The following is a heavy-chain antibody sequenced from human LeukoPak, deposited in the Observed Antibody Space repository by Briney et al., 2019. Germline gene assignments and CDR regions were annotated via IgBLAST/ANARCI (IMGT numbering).Heavy chain of an antibody. CDR3: AKDLSDSNDAFDI. CDR1: GFTFSSYA. CDR2: ISGSGGST. J-gene: IGHJ3*02. V-gene: IGHV3-23*01. Sequence: GGSLRFSCAASGFTFSSYAMSWVRQAPGKGLEWVSAISGSGGSTYYADSVKGRFTISRDNSKNTLYLQMNSLRAEDTAVYYCAKDLSDSNDAFDIWGQGTMVTVSS. D-gene: IGHD3-16*02.